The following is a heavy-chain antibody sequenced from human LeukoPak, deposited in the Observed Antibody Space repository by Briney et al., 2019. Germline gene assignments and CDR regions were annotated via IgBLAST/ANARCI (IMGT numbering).Heavy chain of an antibody. V-gene: IGHV3-74*01. J-gene: IGHJ3*02. Sequence: GGSLRLSCGASGLTLNNDWIHWVRQVPGKGLVWVSRISGDGSTTSYADSAKGRFTISRDNAKNTVYLQMNSLRVEDTAVYYCASSTGEEDAFDIWGQGTMVTVSS. CDR3: ASSTGEEDAFDI. CDR2: ISGDGSTT. D-gene: IGHD3-10*01. CDR1: GLTLNNDW.